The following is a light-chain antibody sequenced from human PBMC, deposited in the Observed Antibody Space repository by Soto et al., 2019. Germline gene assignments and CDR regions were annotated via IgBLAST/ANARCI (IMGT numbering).Light chain of an antibody. CDR2: GAS. V-gene: IGKV3-20*01. CDR1: QSVSSSY. Sequence: EIGFSQSPGTLSLSPGERATLSCRASQSVSSSYLAWYQQKPGQAPRLLIYGASSRATGIPDRFSGSGSGTDFTLTISRLEPEDFVVYYCQQYSSSPETFGQGTKVDIK. CDR3: QQYSSSPET. J-gene: IGKJ1*01.